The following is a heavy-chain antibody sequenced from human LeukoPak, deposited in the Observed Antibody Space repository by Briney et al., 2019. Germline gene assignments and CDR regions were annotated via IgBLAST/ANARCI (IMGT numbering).Heavy chain of an antibody. D-gene: IGHD1-26*01. CDR3: ARDRGRIIVGAVGWFDP. CDR2: IYHSGTT. J-gene: IGHJ5*02. V-gene: IGHV4-34*01. Sequence: SETLSLTCAVYGGSFSGYYWSWIRQPPGKGLEWIGYIYHSGTTYYNPSLKSRATISVDRSTNQFSLKLSSVTAADTAVYYCARDRGRIIVGAVGWFDPWGQGTLVTVSS. CDR1: GGSFSGYY.